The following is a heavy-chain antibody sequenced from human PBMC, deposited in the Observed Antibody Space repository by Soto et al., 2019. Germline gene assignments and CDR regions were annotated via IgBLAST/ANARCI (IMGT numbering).Heavy chain of an antibody. Sequence: QLQLQESGPGLVKPSETLSLTCTVSGGSISSSSYYWGWIRQPPGKGLEWIGSIYYSGSTYYNPSLKSRVTISVDTFKNQFSLKLSPVTAADTAVYYCARLVYGDYGDYWGQGTLVTVSS. CDR3: ARLVYGDYGDY. CDR1: GGSISSSSYY. V-gene: IGHV4-39*01. CDR2: IYYSGST. D-gene: IGHD4-17*01. J-gene: IGHJ4*02.